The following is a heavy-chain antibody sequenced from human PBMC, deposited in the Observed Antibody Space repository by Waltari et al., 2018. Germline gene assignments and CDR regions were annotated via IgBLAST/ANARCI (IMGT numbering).Heavy chain of an antibody. CDR3: AKVRGLRLLGTLDH. CDR1: GFTFSAYP. Sequence: EVVLLESGGGLLQPGGSLRLPCVASGFTFSAYPMTWVRQAPGKGLEWVSAITDTGGRSSNSDSLKGRFTISRDNSQNTLYLQMSSLRAEDTAVYYCAKVRGLRLLGTLDHWGQGALVTVSS. D-gene: IGHD3-3*01. V-gene: IGHV3-23*01. J-gene: IGHJ5*02. CDR2: ITDTGGRS.